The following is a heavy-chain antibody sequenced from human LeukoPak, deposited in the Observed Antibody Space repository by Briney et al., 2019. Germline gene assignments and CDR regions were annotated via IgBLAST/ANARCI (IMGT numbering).Heavy chain of an antibody. Sequence: SQTLSLTCTVSGGSISSGGHYRSWIRQKPGKGLEWIGYIYYTGSTDYNPPLKSRVTISVDTSKNQFSLRLTSVTAADTAVHYCARVPVVWGQGTLVTVSS. CDR2: IYYTGST. V-gene: IGHV4-31*03. CDR3: ARVPVV. CDR1: GGSISSGGHY. D-gene: IGHD2-2*01. J-gene: IGHJ4*02.